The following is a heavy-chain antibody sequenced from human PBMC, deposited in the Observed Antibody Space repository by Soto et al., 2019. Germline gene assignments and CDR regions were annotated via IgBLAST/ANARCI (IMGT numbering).Heavy chain of an antibody. J-gene: IGHJ3*01. CDR1: GFTFSDNL. D-gene: IGHD5-18*01. CDR3: ARDRHSVGQRAKDAVDL. V-gene: IGHV1-3*01. Sequence: QVQLVQSGAELKKPGASVNISCTASGFTFSDNLINWVRQAPGQGLEWMGWLNPDTGNRRYSETFQGRVTISRHTSASIAYMELSDLETEDTALYYCARDRHSVGQRAKDAVDLWSQWTMTPVSS. CDR2: LNPDTGNR.